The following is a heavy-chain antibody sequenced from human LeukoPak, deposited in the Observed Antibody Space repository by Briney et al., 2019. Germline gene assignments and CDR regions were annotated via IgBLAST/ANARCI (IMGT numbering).Heavy chain of an antibody. J-gene: IGHJ4*02. Sequence: GGSLRLSCAASGFTFSDYYMSWIRQAPGEGREGVSYISSISIYTNYADSVKGRFTISRDNAKNSLYLQMNSLRAEDTAVYYCARDLCLKAIAVAGPNGGGFDYWGQGTLVTVSS. V-gene: IGHV3-11*06. CDR3: ARDLCLKAIAVAGPNGGGFDY. D-gene: IGHD6-19*01. CDR1: GFTFSDYY. CDR2: ISSISIYT.